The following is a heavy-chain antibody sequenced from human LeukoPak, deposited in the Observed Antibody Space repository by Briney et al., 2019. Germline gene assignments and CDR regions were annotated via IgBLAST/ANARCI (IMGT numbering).Heavy chain of an antibody. Sequence: SETLSLTCTVSGGSISSIFHYWGWIRRPPGKGLEWIGSIYYSGSTYYNPSLKTRVTISVDTSKNQFSLKLSSVTAADTAVYYCARHPLYASGWYEGLAWGQGTLVTVSS. CDR2: IYYSGST. V-gene: IGHV4-39*01. J-gene: IGHJ5*02. CDR1: GGSISSIFHY. CDR3: ARHPLYASGWYEGLA. D-gene: IGHD6-19*01.